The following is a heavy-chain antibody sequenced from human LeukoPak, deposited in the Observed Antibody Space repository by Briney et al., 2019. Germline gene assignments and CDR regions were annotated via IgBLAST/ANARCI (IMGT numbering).Heavy chain of an antibody. D-gene: IGHD1-1*01. CDR3: ARDGTGSDAFDI. CDR2: ISSSSSYI. V-gene: IGHV3-21*01. J-gene: IGHJ3*02. Sequence: PGGSLRLSCAASGFTFSSYSMNWVRQAPGRGLEWVSSISSSSSYIYYADSVKGRFTISRDNAKNSLYLQMNSLRAEDMAVYYCARDGTGSDAFDIWGQGTMVTVSS. CDR1: GFTFSSYS.